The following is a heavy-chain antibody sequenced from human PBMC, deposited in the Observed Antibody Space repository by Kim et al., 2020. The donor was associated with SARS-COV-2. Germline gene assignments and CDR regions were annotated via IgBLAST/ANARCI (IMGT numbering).Heavy chain of an antibody. CDR1: GFTFSTSP. CDR3: AKGVTNYGFDY. V-gene: IGHV3-23*01. J-gene: IGHJ4*02. D-gene: IGHD4-17*01. CDR2: ISWSGKRT. Sequence: GGSLRLSCAASGFTFSTSPMGWVRQAPGKGLEWVSRISWSGKRTYYADSVKGRVTISSDKSKNTLYLQMNSLRVEDTAVYYCAKGVTNYGFDYWGQGTQV.